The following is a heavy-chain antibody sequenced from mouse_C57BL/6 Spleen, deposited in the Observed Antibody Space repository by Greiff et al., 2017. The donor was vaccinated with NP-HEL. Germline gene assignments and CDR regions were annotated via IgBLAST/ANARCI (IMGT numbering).Heavy chain of an antibody. CDR2: IYPRDGST. Sequence: QVHVKQSGPELVKPGASVKLSCKASGYTFTSYDINWVKQRPGQGLEWIGWIYPRDGSTKYNEKFKGKATLTVDTSSSTAYMELHSLTSEDSAVYFCARGGDGYYYGSSYHWYFDVWGTGTTVTVSS. D-gene: IGHD1-1*01. V-gene: IGHV1-85*01. CDR3: ARGGDGYYYGSSYHWYFDV. CDR1: GYTFTSYD. J-gene: IGHJ1*03.